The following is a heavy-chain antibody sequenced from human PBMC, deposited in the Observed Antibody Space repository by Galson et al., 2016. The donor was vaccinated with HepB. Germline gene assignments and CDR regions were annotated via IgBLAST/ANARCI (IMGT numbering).Heavy chain of an antibody. Sequence: SLRLSCAASGFTFDDHAMHWVRQAPGKGLEWIAVITWDGGSTYYADSVKGRFTISRDNSKNTLYLQMNSLGAEDNAVYYCAKDSGWLQYYLDYWGQGTLVTVSS. CDR1: GFTFDDHA. CDR3: AKDSGWLQYYLDY. CDR2: ITWDGGST. D-gene: IGHD5-24*01. J-gene: IGHJ4*02. V-gene: IGHV3-43D*04.